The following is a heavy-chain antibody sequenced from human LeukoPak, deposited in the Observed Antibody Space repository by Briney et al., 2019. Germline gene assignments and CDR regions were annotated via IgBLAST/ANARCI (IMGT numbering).Heavy chain of an antibody. CDR2: IYISGST. CDR3: ARGTYYYGSGSYFDY. Sequence: SETLSLTCTVSGGSISSYYWSWIRQPAGKGLEWIGRIYISGSTNYNPSLKSRVTMSVDTSKNQFSLKLSSVTAADTAVYYCARGTYYYGSGSYFDYWGQGTLVTVSS. CDR1: GGSISSYY. D-gene: IGHD3-10*01. V-gene: IGHV4-4*07. J-gene: IGHJ4*02.